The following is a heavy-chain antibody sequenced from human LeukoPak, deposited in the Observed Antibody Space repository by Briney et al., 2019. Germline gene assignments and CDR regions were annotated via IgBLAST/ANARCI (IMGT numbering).Heavy chain of an antibody. D-gene: IGHD3-3*01. CDR3: AKGESNYDFWSGYYSAFDY. CDR2: IRYDGSNK. V-gene: IGHV3-30*02. Sequence: GGSLRLSCAASGFTFSSYGMHWVRQAPGKGLEWVAFIRYDGSNKYYADSVKGRFTISRDNSKNTLYLQMNSLRAEDTAVYYCAKGESNYDFWSGYYSAFDYWGQGTLVTVSS. CDR1: GFTFSSYG. J-gene: IGHJ4*02.